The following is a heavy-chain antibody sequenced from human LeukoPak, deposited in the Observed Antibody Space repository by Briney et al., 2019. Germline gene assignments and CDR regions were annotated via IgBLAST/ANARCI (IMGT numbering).Heavy chain of an antibody. Sequence: ASVKVSCKASGYTFTGYYMHWVRQAPGQGLEWMGWINPNSGGTNYAQKFQGRVTMTRDTSISTAYMELSRLRSDGTAVYYCASVVVAATQGAHFDYWGQGTLVTVSS. V-gene: IGHV1-2*02. J-gene: IGHJ4*02. CDR1: GYTFTGYY. CDR2: INPNSGGT. CDR3: ASVVVAATQGAHFDY. D-gene: IGHD2-15*01.